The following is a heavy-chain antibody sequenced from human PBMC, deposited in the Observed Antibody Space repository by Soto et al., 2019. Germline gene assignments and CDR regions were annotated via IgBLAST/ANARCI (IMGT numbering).Heavy chain of an antibody. D-gene: IGHD2-2*01. V-gene: IGHV1-69*06. CDR3: AREVPAAETGRYFDY. J-gene: IGHJ4*02. CDR2: IIPIFGTT. CDR1: GGTFSSFA. Sequence: QVQLVQSGAEVKKPGSSVTVSCKTSGGTFSSFAINWVRQAPGQGLEWMGGIIPIFGTTNYAQKFQGRVTITADKSTSTVYMELSSLRSEDTAVYYCAREVPAAETGRYFDYWGQGTLVTVSS.